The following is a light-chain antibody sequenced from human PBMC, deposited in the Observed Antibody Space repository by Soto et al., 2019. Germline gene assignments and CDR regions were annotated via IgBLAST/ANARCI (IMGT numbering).Light chain of an antibody. J-gene: IGKJ5*01. CDR3: EQYGSSPPSIT. V-gene: IGKV3-20*01. Sequence: EVGLTQSRDTLSLSPGERATVSCRASQSVSRSNLAWYQHKPGQAPRLLIYGTSNRATGIPDRFTGSGSGTDLTLTISSLEPEDFAVYYCEQYGSSPPSITFGQGTRLAI. CDR2: GTS. CDR1: QSVSRSN.